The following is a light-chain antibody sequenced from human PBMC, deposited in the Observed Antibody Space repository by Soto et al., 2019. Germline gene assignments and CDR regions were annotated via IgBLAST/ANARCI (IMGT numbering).Light chain of an antibody. V-gene: IGKV1-39*01. Sequence: DIQMTQSPSSLSASVGDRVPITCRASQSISSYLNWYQQKPGKAPKLLIYAASSLQSGVPSRFSGSGSGTEFTLTISSLQPEDFATYYCQQSYSTLWTFGQGTKVEIK. CDR3: QQSYSTLWT. J-gene: IGKJ1*01. CDR2: AAS. CDR1: QSISSY.